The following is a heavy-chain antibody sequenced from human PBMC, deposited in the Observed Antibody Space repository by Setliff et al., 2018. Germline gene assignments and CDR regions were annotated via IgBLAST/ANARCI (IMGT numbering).Heavy chain of an antibody. D-gene: IGHD2-21*02. Sequence: ASVKVSCKASGYTFTSYGISWVRQAPGQGLEWMGWISAYNGNTNYAQKLQGRVTMTTDTSTSTAYMERRSLRSDDTAVYYCARTYCGGDCYPSPFDYWGQGTLVTVSS. CDR3: ARTYCGGDCYPSPFDY. CDR1: GYTFTSYG. J-gene: IGHJ4*02. CDR2: ISAYNGNT. V-gene: IGHV1-18*01.